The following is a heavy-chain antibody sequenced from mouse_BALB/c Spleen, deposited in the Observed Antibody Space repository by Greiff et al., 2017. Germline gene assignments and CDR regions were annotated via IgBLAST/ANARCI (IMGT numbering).Heavy chain of an antibody. V-gene: IGHV5-6-5*01. CDR3: ARALYYYGSSPYYYAMDY. Sequence: DVKLVESGGGLVKPGGSLKLSCAASGFTFSSYAMSWVRQTPEKRLEWVASISSGGSTYYPDSVKGRFTISRDNARNILYLQMSSLRSEDTAMYYCARALYYYGSSPYYYAMDYWGQGTSVTVSS. CDR1: GFTFSSYA. CDR2: ISSGGST. J-gene: IGHJ4*01. D-gene: IGHD1-1*01.